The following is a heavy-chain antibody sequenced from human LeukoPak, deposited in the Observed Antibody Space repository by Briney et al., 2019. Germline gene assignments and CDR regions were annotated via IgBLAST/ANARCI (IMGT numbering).Heavy chain of an antibody. V-gene: IGHV3-23*01. D-gene: IGHD6-13*01. J-gene: IGHJ4*02. CDR2: ISGSGGST. CDR1: GFTFSSYA. Sequence: PGGSLRLSCAASGFTFSSYAMSWVRQAPRKGLEWVSAISGSGGSTYYADSVKGRFTISRDNSKNTLYLQMNSLRAEDTAVYYCASYSSSWYMFFDYWGQGTLVTVSS. CDR3: ASYSSSWYMFFDY.